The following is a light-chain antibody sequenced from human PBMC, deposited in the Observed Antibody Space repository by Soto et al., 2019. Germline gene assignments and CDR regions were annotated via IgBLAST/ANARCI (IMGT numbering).Light chain of an antibody. CDR1: QSVSSY. J-gene: IGKJ2*01. CDR3: QQYNNWPYT. V-gene: IGKV3-15*01. Sequence: EIVLTQSPATLSLSPGERATLSCRASQSVSSYLAWYQQRPGQPPRLLIYGASTRATGIPARFSGSGSGTEFTLTISSLQSEDFAVYYCQQYNNWPYTFGEGTKLEIK. CDR2: GAS.